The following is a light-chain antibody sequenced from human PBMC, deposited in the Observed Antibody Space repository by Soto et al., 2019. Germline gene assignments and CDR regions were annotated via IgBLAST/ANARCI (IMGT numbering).Light chain of an antibody. J-gene: IGLJ2*01. CDR3: ETWDSNTRV. Sequence: QSVLTQSSSASASLGSSVKLTCTLSRGHSSYIIAWHQQQPGKAPRYLMKLEGSGSYNKGSGVPDRFSGSSSGPDRYLTISNLQSEDEADYYCETWDSNTRVFGGGTKLTVL. CDR1: RGHSSYI. V-gene: IGLV4-60*03. CDR2: LEGSGSY.